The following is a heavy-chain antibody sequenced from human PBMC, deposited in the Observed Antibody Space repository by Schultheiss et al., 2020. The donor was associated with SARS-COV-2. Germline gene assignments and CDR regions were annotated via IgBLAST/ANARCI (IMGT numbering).Heavy chain of an antibody. CDR1: GGSISNYF. Sequence: SETLSLTCTVSGGSISNYFWSWIRQPAGKGLEWIGRIYTSGSTNYNPSLKSRVTMSVDTSKNQFSLKLSSVTAADTAVYYCARTGRSPHDYYYYGMDVWGQGTTVTVSS. CDR2: IYTSGST. V-gene: IGHV4-4*07. CDR3: ARTGRSPHDYYYYGMDV. J-gene: IGHJ6*02. D-gene: IGHD1-26*01.